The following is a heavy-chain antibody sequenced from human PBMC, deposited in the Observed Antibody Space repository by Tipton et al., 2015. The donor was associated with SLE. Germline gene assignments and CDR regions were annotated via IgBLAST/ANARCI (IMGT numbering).Heavy chain of an antibody. J-gene: IGHJ1*01. Sequence: SLRLSCAASGFTFSSYAMSWVRQAPGKGLEWVSAISGSGGSTYYADSVKGRFTISRDNSKNTLYLQMNSLRAEDTAVYYCARGHSSGWSEYFQHWGQGTLVTVSS. CDR3: ARGHSSGWSEYFQH. CDR1: GFTFSSYA. V-gene: IGHV3-23*01. CDR2: ISGSGGST. D-gene: IGHD6-19*01.